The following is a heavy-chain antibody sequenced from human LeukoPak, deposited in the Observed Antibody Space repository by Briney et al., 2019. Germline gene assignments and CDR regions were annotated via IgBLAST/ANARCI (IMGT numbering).Heavy chain of an antibody. CDR2: IYTSGRT. V-gene: IGHV4-61*09. Sequence: KTSETLSLTCTVSGGSISSGSYYWSWIRQPAGKGLEWIGHIYTSGRTKYNPSLKSRVTISADTSKNQFSLKLSSVTAADTAVYYCARDFVIAATTEYFQYWGQGTLVTVSS. CDR3: ARDFVIAATTEYFQY. D-gene: IGHD6-13*01. J-gene: IGHJ1*01. CDR1: GGSISSGSYY.